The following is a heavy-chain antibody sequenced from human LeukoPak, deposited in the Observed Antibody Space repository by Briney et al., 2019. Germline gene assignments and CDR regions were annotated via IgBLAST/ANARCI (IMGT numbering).Heavy chain of an antibody. J-gene: IGHJ4*02. Sequence: PSETLSLTCAVSGGSISSYYWSWIRQPPGKGLEWIGYIYYSGSTNYNPSLKSRVTISVDTSKNQFSLKLSSVTAADTAVYYCARGESPSSSWYDVGRFDYWGQGTLVTVSS. V-gene: IGHV4-59*01. CDR1: GGSISSYY. CDR2: IYYSGST. D-gene: IGHD6-13*01. CDR3: ARGESPSSSWYDVGRFDY.